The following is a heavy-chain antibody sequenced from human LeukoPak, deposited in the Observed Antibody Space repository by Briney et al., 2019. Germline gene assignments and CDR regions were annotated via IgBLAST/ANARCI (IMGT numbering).Heavy chain of an antibody. J-gene: IGHJ4*01. CDR2: LSGSGITT. V-gene: IGHV3-23*01. Sequence: GGSLRLSCAASGFSFNNYAMSWVRQAPGKGLEWVSTLSGSGITTYYADSVKGRFTISRDNSKNTLYLRMNSLRAEDTAVYYCAKGIYSSGWSYFDYWGHGTLVTVSS. CDR1: GFSFNNYA. D-gene: IGHD6-19*01. CDR3: AKGIYSSGWSYFDY.